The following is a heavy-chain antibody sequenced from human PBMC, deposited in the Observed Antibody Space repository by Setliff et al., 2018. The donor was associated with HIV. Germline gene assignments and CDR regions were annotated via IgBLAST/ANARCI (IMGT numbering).Heavy chain of an antibody. CDR3: ATFGAKDAFDI. CDR2: VNHSGST. CDR1: GGSFNGYY. J-gene: IGHJ3*02. V-gene: IGHV4-34*01. Sequence: SETLSLTCAVYGGSFNGYYWSWIRQPPGKGLEWIGEVNHSGSTNYNPSLKSRVTISVDTSKNQFSLKLSSVTAADTAVYYCATFGAKDAFDIWGQGTMVTVSS. D-gene: IGHD1-26*01.